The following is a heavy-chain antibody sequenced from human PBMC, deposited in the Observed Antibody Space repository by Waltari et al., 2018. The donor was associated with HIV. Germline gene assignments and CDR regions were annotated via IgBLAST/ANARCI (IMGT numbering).Heavy chain of an antibody. CDR1: GGSLRSGSYS. CDR2: VYTSGTT. CDR3: ARVSLAGWFDP. J-gene: IGHJ5*02. Sequence: QVQLQESGPGLVKPSQTLSLTRTVSGGSLRSGSYSWSWIRQPAGKGLEWIGRVYTSGTTNYNPSLKSRVTISVDTSKNQISLKMRSVTAADTAVYYCARVSLAGWFDPWGQGTLVTVSS. D-gene: IGHD6-19*01. V-gene: IGHV4-61*02.